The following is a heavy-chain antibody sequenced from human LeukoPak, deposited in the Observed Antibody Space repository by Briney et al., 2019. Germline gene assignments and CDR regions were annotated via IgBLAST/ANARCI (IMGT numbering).Heavy chain of an antibody. CDR1: GGSIRSSYYY. CDR3: ARADV. CDR2: IYSSGST. J-gene: IGHJ6*02. Sequence: SETLSLTCTVSGGSIRSSYYYWSWIRQPPGKGLEWIGYIYSSGSTYYNPSLKSRVTISVDTSKNQFSLKLSSVTAADTAVYYCARADVWGQGTTVTVSS. V-gene: IGHV4-61*01.